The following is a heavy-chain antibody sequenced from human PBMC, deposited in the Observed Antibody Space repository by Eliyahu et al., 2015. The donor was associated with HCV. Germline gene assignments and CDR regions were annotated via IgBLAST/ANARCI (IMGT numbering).Heavy chain of an antibody. CDR3: AKDIQPVGLGTFDV. CDR2: GSGADSHK. CDR1: GFSFSSFA. V-gene: IGHV3-30*18. J-gene: IGHJ3*01. D-gene: IGHD1-26*01. Sequence: QVQLVESGGGVVQPGRSLRLSCAASGFSFSSFAMHWVRQAPGKGLEWVAVGSGADSHKFYAGSVEGRFTVFRDYSKNTFYLQMNSLTADDTAVYYCAKDIQPVGLGTFDVWGQGTMVTVSS.